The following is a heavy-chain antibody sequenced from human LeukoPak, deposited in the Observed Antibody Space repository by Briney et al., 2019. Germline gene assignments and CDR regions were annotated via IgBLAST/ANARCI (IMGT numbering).Heavy chain of an antibody. J-gene: IGHJ4*02. D-gene: IGHD3-22*01. CDR2: VSADGTER. V-gene: IGHV3-30*18. Sequence: GGSLRLSCAASGFTFSSYAMSWVRQAPGRGLEWVAVVSADGTERHYADSVKGRFTISRDNAKNTLFLQMNSLKTEDTAVYYCAKGSSAYGHPTSPLFDFWGQGTLVTVSS. CDR3: AKGSSAYGHPTSPLFDF. CDR1: GFTFSSYA.